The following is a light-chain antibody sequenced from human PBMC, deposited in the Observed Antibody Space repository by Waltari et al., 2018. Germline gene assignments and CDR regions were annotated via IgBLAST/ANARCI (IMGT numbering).Light chain of an antibody. CDR3: STYSGNYV. Sequence: QSVLPQPHSVSGSPGQSVPISCNRTNGNSVSWYQHHPGTGPKLLIYAVNKRPSGVPDRFSGSKSANTASLTISGLRSDDEADYYCSTYSGNYVFGSGTAVAVL. V-gene: IGLV2-11*01. CDR2: AVN. J-gene: IGLJ1*01. CDR1: NGNS.